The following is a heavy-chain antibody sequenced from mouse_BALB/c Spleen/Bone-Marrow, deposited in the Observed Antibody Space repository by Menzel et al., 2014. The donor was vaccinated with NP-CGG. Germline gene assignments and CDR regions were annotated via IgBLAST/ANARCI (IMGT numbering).Heavy chain of an antibody. CDR1: GYSFTNYW. V-gene: IGHV1-74*01. Sequence: VKLVESGAELVRPGASVKLSCKASGYSFTNYWMNWVEQRPGQGLEWIGMIHPSDSETRLNQKFKDKATLTVDKSSSTAYMQLSSPTSEDSAVYYCARFGNYEGFAYWGQGTLVTVSA. CDR3: ARFGNYEGFAY. CDR2: IHPSDSET. J-gene: IGHJ3*01. D-gene: IGHD2-1*01.